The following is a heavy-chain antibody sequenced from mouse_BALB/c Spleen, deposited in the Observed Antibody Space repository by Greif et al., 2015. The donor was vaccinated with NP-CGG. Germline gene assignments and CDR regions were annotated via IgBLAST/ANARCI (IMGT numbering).Heavy chain of an antibody. CDR2: IDPENGNT. CDR1: GFNIKDYY. V-gene: IGHV14-1*02. J-gene: IGHJ4*01. Sequence: VQLKQSGAELVRPGALVKLSCKASGFNIKDYYMHWVKQRPEQGLEWIGWIDPENGNTIYDPKFQGKASITADTSSNTAYLQLSSLTSEDTAVYYCARKGGNYHYAMDYWSQGTSVTVSS. D-gene: IGHD2-1*01. CDR3: ARKGGNYHYAMDY.